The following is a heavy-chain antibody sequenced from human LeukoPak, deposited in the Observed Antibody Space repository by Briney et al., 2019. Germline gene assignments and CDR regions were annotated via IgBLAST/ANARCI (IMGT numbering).Heavy chain of an antibody. V-gene: IGHV7-4-1*02. J-gene: IGHJ4*02. Sequence: ASVKFSCKASGYTFSSYPMIWVRQAPGQGLEWMGWIDTNTGNPSNAQGFTGRIVFSLDTSVSTTFLYINNLKADDTAVYYCARGGGARLRYPFDYWGQGTLVTVSS. D-gene: IGHD3-16*01. CDR3: ARGGGARLRYPFDY. CDR2: IDTNTGNP. CDR1: GYTFSSYP.